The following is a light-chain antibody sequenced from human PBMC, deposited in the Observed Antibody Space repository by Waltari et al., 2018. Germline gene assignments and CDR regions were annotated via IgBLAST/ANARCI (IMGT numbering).Light chain of an antibody. CDR2: DVS. CDR1: SSDVGAYNY. J-gene: IGLJ2*01. V-gene: IGLV2-14*03. Sequence: QSALTQPASVSGSPGQSITISCTGTSSDVGAYNYVSWYQQHPGKAPKLMIFDVSNRPSGVSNRFSGFKSGNTASLTIPGLQAEDEAGYYCSSYISSSTLELFGGGTSLPVL. CDR3: SSYISSSTLEL.